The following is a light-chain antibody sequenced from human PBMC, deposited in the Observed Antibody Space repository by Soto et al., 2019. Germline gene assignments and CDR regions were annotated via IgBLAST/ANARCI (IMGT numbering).Light chain of an antibody. V-gene: IGLV2-23*01. CDR1: SSDVGSYNL. CDR3: GTWDSSLSAGS. J-gene: IGLJ2*01. CDR2: EGS. Sequence: QSALTQPASVSGSPGQSITISCTGTSSDVGSYNLVSWYQQHPGKAPKLMIYEGSKRPSGVSNRFSGSKSGNTASLTISGLQTGDEADYYCGTWDSSLSAGSFGGGTKLTVL.